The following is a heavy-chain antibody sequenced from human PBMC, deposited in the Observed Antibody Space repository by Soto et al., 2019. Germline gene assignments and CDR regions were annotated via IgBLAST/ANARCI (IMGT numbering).Heavy chain of an antibody. Sequence: GGSLRLSCAASGFTVSSNYMSWVRQAPGKGLEWVSVIYSGGSTYYADSVKGRFTISRDNSKNTLYLQMNSLRAEDTAVYYCARESVVAGNVWFDPWGQGTLVTVSS. CDR3: ARESVVAGNVWFDP. CDR1: GFTVSSNY. V-gene: IGHV3-53*01. CDR2: IYSGGST. D-gene: IGHD6-19*01. J-gene: IGHJ5*02.